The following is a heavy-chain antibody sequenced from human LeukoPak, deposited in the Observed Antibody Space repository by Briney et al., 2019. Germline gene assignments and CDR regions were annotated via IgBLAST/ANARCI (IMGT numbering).Heavy chain of an antibody. CDR1: GGSISGYY. CDR3: ARTASVLLWFGELLGRFDP. D-gene: IGHD3-10*01. V-gene: IGHV4-59*01. J-gene: IGHJ5*02. Sequence: PSETLSLTCTVSGGSISGYYWSWIRQPPGKGLEWIGYLYYSGSTNYNPSLKGRVAISVDTSKNQFSLNLSSVTAADTAVYYCARTASVLLWFGELLGRFDPWGQGTLVTVSS. CDR2: LYYSGST.